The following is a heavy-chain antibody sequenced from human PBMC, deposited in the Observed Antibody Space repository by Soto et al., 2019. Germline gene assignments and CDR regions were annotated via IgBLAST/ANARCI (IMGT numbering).Heavy chain of an antibody. CDR3: ARHRGYSSGWYLGYFQH. J-gene: IGHJ1*01. D-gene: IGHD6-19*01. V-gene: IGHV4-39*01. CDR1: GGSISSSSYY. CDR2: IYYSGST. Sequence: QLQLQESGPGLVKPSETLSLTCTVSGGSISSSSYYWGWIRQPPGKGLEWIGSIYYSGSTYYNPSLKSRVTISVDTSKNQFSLKLSSVTAADTAVYYCARHRGYSSGWYLGYFQHWGQGTLVTVSS.